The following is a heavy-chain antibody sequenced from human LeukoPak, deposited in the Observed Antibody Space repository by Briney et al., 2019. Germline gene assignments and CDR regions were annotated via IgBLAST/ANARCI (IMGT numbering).Heavy chain of an antibody. CDR3: ARAPYSSSWYFDY. D-gene: IGHD6-13*01. CDR1: GFTFSSYG. CDR2: ISYDGSNK. J-gene: IGHJ4*02. V-gene: IGHV3-30*03. Sequence: GGSLRLSCAASGFTFSSYGMHWVRQAPGKGLEWVAVISYDGSNKYYADSVKGRFTISRDNSKNTLYLQMNSLRAEDTAVYHCARAPYSSSWYFDYWGQGTLVTVSS.